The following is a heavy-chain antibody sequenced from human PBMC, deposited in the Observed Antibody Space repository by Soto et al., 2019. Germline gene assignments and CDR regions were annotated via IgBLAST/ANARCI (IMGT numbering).Heavy chain of an antibody. J-gene: IGHJ4*02. Sequence: ETLSLTCTVSGGSISSGGYYWSWVRQHPGKGLEWVAAISGTGARTFYDDSVKGRFTISRDNSRSTLYLQMNSLRAEDTAVYHCAKVDGNISERGYYFDSWGQGTVVTVSS. CDR2: ISGTGART. D-gene: IGHD5-12*01. CDR3: AKVDGNISERGYYFDS. V-gene: IGHV3-23*01. CDR1: GGSISSGGYY.